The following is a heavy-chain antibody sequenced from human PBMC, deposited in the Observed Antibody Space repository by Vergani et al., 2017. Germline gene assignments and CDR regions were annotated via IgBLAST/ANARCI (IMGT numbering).Heavy chain of an antibody. CDR1: GGSFSGYY. V-gene: IGHV4-34*01. J-gene: IGHJ4*02. CDR2: INHSGST. D-gene: IGHD3-10*01. Sequence: QVQLQQWGAGLLKPSETLSLTCAVYGGSFSGYYWSWIRQPPGKGLDWIGEINHSGSTNDNQSLKSRVTISVDTSKNQFSLKLSSVNAADTAVYYCARLYRMVRGVITYLDYWGQGTLVTVSS. CDR3: ARLYRMVRGVITYLDY.